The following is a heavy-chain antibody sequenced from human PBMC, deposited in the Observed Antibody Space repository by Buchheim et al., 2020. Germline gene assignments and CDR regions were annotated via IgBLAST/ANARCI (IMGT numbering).Heavy chain of an antibody. CDR2: IWYDGSNK. CDR1: GFTFSSYG. V-gene: IGHV3-33*01. J-gene: IGHJ6*02. D-gene: IGHD5-18*01. Sequence: QVQLVESGGGVVQPGRSLRLSCAASGFTFSSYGMHWVRQAPGKGLEWVAVIWYDGSNKYYADSVKGRFTISRDNYKNTLYLQMNSLRAEDTAVYYCARETGYSYDDYYGMDVWGQGTT. CDR3: ARETGYSYDDYYGMDV.